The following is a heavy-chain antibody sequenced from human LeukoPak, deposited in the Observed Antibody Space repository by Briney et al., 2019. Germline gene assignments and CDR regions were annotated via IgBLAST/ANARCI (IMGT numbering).Heavy chain of an antibody. CDR2: SIPIFGTA. CDR3: ARDYSRWFGEFKWFDP. CDR1: GGTFSSYA. D-gene: IGHD3-10*01. V-gene: IGHV1-69*13. J-gene: IGHJ5*02. Sequence: PSAAVNVSCKASGGTFSSYAISWGRQAPGQGLEGRGGSIPIFGTANYAQTVQGRVTITADESTSTAYMELSSLRSEDTPVYSCARDYSRWFGEFKWFDPWGQGTLVTVSS.